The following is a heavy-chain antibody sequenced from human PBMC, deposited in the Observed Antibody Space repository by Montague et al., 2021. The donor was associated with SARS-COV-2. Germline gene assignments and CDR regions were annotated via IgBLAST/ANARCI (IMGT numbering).Heavy chain of an antibody. CDR3: ARALPVTTFFYSYYGMDV. Sequence: SETLSLTCSVSGDSISSSSYFWGWIRQPPGKGLEWIGSIYYSGSTFYNPSLKSRVTISVDTSKKQFSLKLTSVTAADTAVYCCARALPVTTFFYSYYGMDVWGQGTTVTVSS. D-gene: IGHD4-17*01. CDR2: IYYSGST. V-gene: IGHV4-39*02. J-gene: IGHJ6*02. CDR1: GDSISSSSYF.